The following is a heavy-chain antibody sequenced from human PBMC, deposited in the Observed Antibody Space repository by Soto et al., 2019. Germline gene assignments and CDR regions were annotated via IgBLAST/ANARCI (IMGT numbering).Heavy chain of an antibody. D-gene: IGHD3-3*01. Sequence: QVQLVQSGAEVKKPGSSVKVSCKTSGGAFSNDGFSWVRQAPGQGLEWMGGIIPIFASPNYAQKFQGRITITADESTRTVYMKLDNLISEDAAMYYCAKDSRITIFGEGHLDFWGQGTLVTVSS. J-gene: IGHJ4*02. CDR1: GGAFSNDG. CDR2: IIPIFASP. CDR3: AKDSRITIFGEGHLDF. V-gene: IGHV1-69*01.